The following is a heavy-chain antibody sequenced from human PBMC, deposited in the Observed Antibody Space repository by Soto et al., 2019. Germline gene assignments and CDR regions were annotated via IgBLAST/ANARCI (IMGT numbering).Heavy chain of an antibody. D-gene: IGHD1-26*01. CDR3: AKGRQWELPLDS. CDR2: ISDSGRKT. V-gene: IGHV3-23*01. CDR1: GFTFSSYA. J-gene: IGHJ4*02. Sequence: PVGSLRLSCAASGFTFSSYAMSWVRQAPGKGLDWVSAISDSGRKTYYADSVKGRFTISRDNSKNTLYLQMNSLRAEDTAVYSCAKGRQWELPLDSWGQGTLVTVSS.